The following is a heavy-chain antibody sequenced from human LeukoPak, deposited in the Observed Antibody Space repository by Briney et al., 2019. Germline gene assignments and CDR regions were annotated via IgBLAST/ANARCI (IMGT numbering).Heavy chain of an antibody. CDR2: ISYDGSNK. V-gene: IGHV3-30-3*01. Sequence: PGGTLRLSCAASGFTFSSYAMHWVRQAPGKGLEWVAVISYDGSNKYYADSVKGRFTISRDNSKNMLYLQMNSLRAEDTAVYYCARGIAVECWGQGTLVTVSS. J-gene: IGHJ4*02. CDR3: ARGIAVEC. CDR1: GFTFSSYA. D-gene: IGHD6-19*01.